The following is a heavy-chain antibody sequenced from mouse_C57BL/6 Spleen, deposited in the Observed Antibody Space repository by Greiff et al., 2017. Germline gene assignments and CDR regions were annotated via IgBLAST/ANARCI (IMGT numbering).Heavy chain of an antibody. CDR3: TRGGGYYGSSWYFDV. Sequence: DVQLQESGPELVKPGASVKIPCKASGYTFTDYNMDWVKQSHGKSLEWIGDINPNNGGTIYNQKFKGKATLTVDKSSSTAYMEIRSLTAEDTAFYYCTRGGGYYGSSWYFDVWGTGTTVTVSS. D-gene: IGHD1-1*01. CDR1: GYTFTDYN. CDR2: INPNNGGT. J-gene: IGHJ1*03. V-gene: IGHV1-18*01.